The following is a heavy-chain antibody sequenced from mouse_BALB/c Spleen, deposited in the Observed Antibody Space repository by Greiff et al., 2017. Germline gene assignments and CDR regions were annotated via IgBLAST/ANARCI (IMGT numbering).Heavy chain of an antibody. CDR3: AREGYDYDGPWFAY. CDR1: GFNIKDTY. J-gene: IGHJ3*01. D-gene: IGHD2-4*01. CDR2: IDPANGNT. Sequence: VQLKQSGAELVKPGASVKLSCTASGFNIKDTYMHWVKQRPEQGLEWIGRIDPANGNTKYDPKFQGKATITADTSSNTAYLQLSSLTSEDTAVYYCAREGYDYDGPWFAYWGQGTLVTVSA. V-gene: IGHV14-3*02.